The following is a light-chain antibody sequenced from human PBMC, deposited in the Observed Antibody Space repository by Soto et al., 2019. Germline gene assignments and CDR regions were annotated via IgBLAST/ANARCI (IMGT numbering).Light chain of an antibody. V-gene: IGKV1-6*01. CDR1: QTVSTY. J-gene: IGKJ1*01. CDR2: ATS. CDR3: LQDHNYPRT. Sequence: QMTQSPSSLSASVGDRISITCRASQTVSTYLNWYQQKPGKAPTLLISATSTLQSGFPSRFSGSGSGTDFTLTITSLQPEDFATYYCLQDHNYPRTFGQGTKVDIK.